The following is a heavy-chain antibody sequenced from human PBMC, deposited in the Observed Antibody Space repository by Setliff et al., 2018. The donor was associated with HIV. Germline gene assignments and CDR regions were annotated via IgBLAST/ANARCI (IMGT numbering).Heavy chain of an antibody. V-gene: IGHV1-69*13. J-gene: IGHJ4*02. CDR3: ARENSGWYLV. CDR1: GGTFSSYA. Sequence: ASVKVSCKASGGTFSSYAISWVRQAPGQGLEWMGGIMPIFGTANYAQKFQGRVTIIADASTNTVNMELSSLRSEDTAVYYCARENSGWYLVWGQGTLVTVSS. D-gene: IGHD6-19*01. CDR2: IMPIFGTA.